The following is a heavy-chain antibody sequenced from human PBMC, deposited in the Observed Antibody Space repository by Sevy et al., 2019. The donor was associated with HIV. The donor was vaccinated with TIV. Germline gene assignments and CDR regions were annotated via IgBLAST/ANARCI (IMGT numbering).Heavy chain of an antibody. V-gene: IGHV3-66*01. CDR1: GFTVSSNY. CDR2: IYSGGIT. Sequence: GGSLRLSCAASGFTVSSNYMSWVRQAPGKGLEWVSVIYSGGITYYADSVKGGFTISRDNSKNTLYLQMNSLRAEDTAVYYCARSLGSSSPYYYGMDVWGQGTTVTVSS. D-gene: IGHD6-6*01. CDR3: ARSLGSSSPYYYGMDV. J-gene: IGHJ6*02.